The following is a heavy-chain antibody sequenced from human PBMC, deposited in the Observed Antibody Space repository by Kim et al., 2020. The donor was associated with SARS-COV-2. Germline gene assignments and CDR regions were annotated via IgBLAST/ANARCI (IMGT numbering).Heavy chain of an antibody. V-gene: IGHV5-51*01. CDR1: GYSFTSYW. CDR2: IYPGDSDT. Sequence: GESLKISCKGSGYSFTSYWIGWVRQMPGKGLEWMGIIYPGDSDTRYSPSFQGQVTISADKAISTAYLQWSSLKASDTAMYYCARRSTMIVPGAPYNWFDPXXQXXXVT. J-gene: IGHJ5*02. CDR3: ARRSTMIVPGAPYNWFDP. D-gene: IGHD3-22*01.